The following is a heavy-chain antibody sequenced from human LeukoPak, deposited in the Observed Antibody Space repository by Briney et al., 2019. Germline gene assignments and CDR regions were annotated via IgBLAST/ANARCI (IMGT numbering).Heavy chain of an antibody. CDR2: IYPSGRT. Sequence: SETLSLTCTVSGGSISSGSYYWSWIRQPAGKGLEWIGRIYPSGRTNYNPSLKSRVTISVDTSKNQFYLKLSSVTAADTAVYYCAGQRYCSSTSCYSYYYDSSGYYFGNAFHIWGQGTMVTVSS. CDR1: GGSISSGSYY. J-gene: IGHJ3*02. D-gene: IGHD3-22*01. V-gene: IGHV4-61*02. CDR3: AGQRYCSSTSCYSYYYDSSGYYFGNAFHI.